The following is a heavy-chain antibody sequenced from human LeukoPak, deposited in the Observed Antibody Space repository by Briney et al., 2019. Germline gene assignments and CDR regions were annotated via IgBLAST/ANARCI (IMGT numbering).Heavy chain of an antibody. V-gene: IGHV3-23*01. CDR3: AKCSTSAYATGWCNWIDP. Sequence: GGSLRLSCVASGFTFTSDAMNWVRQAPGKGLEWVSSTVSRGTTQYADSVKGRFTVSRDTSKNTLYLQMNSLRADDTAVYYCAKCSTSAYATGWCNWIDPWGQGTLVTVSS. CDR2: TVSRGTT. CDR1: GFTFTSDA. D-gene: IGHD6-19*01. J-gene: IGHJ5*02.